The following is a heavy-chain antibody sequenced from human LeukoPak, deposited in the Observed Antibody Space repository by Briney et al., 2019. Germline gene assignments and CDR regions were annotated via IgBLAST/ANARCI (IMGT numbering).Heavy chain of an antibody. V-gene: IGHV3-74*01. CDR2: VHPDGTNT. Sequence: GGSLRLSCTASGFTFSSYWMDWVRQVPGKGPVWVSRVHPDGTNTAYSDSVKGRFTISRDNAKNSLYLQMNSLRAEDTAVYYCASIITTMVRGVIPLDYWGQGTLVTVSS. D-gene: IGHD3-10*01. CDR1: GFTFSSYW. J-gene: IGHJ4*02. CDR3: ASIITTMVRGVIPLDY.